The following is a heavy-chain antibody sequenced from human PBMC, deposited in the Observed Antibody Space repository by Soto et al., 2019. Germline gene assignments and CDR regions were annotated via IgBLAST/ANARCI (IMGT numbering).Heavy chain of an antibody. CDR1: SGAISTGGYY. CDR2: IYHSGTT. J-gene: IGHJ5*02. Sequence: HLQLQESGSGMVKPSQNLSPPCAVSSGAISTGGYYWRWIRQPPGKGLEWIGYIYHSGTTYYNPSLKSRVTISVDRSKNQFSLKLSSVTAAYTAVYYCARVPSPWVQGTLVTVSS. V-gene: IGHV4-30-2*01. CDR3: ARVPSP.